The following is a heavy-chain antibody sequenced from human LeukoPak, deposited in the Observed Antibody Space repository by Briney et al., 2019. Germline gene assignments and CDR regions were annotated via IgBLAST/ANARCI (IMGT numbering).Heavy chain of an antibody. J-gene: IGHJ4*02. CDR3: ATSSYDYVWGSYRYADY. CDR1: GFTFSSYA. Sequence: PGRSLRLSCAASGFTFSSYAMSWVRQAPGKGLEWVSAISGSGGSTYYADSVKGRFTISRDNSKNTLYLQMNSLRAEDTAVYYCATSSYDYVWGSYRYADYWGQGTLVTVSS. D-gene: IGHD3-16*02. CDR2: ISGSGGST. V-gene: IGHV3-23*01.